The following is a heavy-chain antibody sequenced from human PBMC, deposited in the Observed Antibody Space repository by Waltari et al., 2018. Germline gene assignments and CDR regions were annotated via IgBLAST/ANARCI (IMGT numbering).Heavy chain of an antibody. CDR2: LIPILGIA. V-gene: IGHV1-69*04. Sequence: QVQLVQSGAEVKKPGSSVKVSCKASGGTFSSYAISWVRQAPGQGLEWMGRLIPILGIANNAQKFQGRVTITADKSTSTAYMELSSLRSEDTAVYYCARYGYYDILTGQDAYYGMDVWGQGTTVTVSS. D-gene: IGHD3-9*01. CDR1: GGTFSSYA. J-gene: IGHJ6*02. CDR3: ARYGYYDILTGQDAYYGMDV.